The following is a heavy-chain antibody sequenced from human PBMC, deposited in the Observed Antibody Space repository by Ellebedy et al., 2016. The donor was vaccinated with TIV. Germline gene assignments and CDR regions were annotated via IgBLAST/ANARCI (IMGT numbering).Heavy chain of an antibody. CDR2: ISGSGGST. V-gene: IGHV3-23*01. CDR3: ASRSGSYPPKIDY. J-gene: IGHJ4*02. CDR1: GFTFSSYA. D-gene: IGHD3-10*01. Sequence: GESLKISXAAPGFTFSSYAMNWVRQAPGKGLEWVSAISGSGGSTYYADSVKGRFTISRDNSKNTLYLQMNSLRAEDTAVYYCASRSGSYPPKIDYWGQGTLVTVSS.